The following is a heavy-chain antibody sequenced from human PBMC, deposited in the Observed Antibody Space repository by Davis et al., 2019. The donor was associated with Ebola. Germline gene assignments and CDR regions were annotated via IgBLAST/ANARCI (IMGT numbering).Heavy chain of an antibody. Sequence: ASVKVSCKASGGTFSSYAMHWVRQAPGQRLEWMGWINAGNGNTEYSQKFQGRVTITRDTSASTAYMELSSLRSEDTAVYYCARSAGTIENWFDPWGQGTLVTVSS. V-gene: IGHV1-3*01. J-gene: IGHJ5*02. CDR2: INAGNGNT. D-gene: IGHD6-13*01. CDR3: ARSAGTIENWFDP. CDR1: GGTFSSYA.